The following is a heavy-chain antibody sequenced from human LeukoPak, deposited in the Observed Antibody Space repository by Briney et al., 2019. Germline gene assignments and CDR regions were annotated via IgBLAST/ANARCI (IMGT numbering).Heavy chain of an antibody. V-gene: IGHV4-39*01. J-gene: IGHJ5*02. Sequence: SETLSLTCTVSGGSIISSAYSWGWIRQPPGKGLEYIGNIYYSGSAYYNPSLKSRVTLSVDTSNNQFSLRLTSATAADTAVYYCATLAGESWGQGTLVTVSS. CDR2: IYYSGSA. D-gene: IGHD1-26*01. CDR3: ATLAGES. CDR1: GGSIISSAYS.